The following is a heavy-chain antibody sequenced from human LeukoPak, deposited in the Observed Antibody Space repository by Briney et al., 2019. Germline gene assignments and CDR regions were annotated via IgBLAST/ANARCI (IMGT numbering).Heavy chain of an antibody. CDR1: GFTFSSYA. Sequence: GGSLRLSCAASGFTFSSYAMHWVRQAPGKGLEWVAVISYDGSNKYYADSVKGRFTISRDNAKNSLYLQMNSLRAEDTAVYYCARDSTPYYYGSGSYYPFDYWGQGTLVTVSS. J-gene: IGHJ4*02. V-gene: IGHV3-30-3*01. D-gene: IGHD3-10*01. CDR3: ARDSTPYYYGSGSYYPFDY. CDR2: ISYDGSNK.